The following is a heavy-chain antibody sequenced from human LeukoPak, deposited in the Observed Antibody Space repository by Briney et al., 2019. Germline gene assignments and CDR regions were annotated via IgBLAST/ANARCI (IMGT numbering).Heavy chain of an antibody. V-gene: IGHV4-4*07. Sequence: PSETLSLTCTVSGGSISSYYWSWIRQPAGKGLEWIGRIYTSGSTKYNPSLKSRVTISVDTSKNQFSLKLSSVTAADTAVYYCARAPYYAIWSGYSGNWFDPWGQGTLVTVSS. CDR2: IYTSGST. D-gene: IGHD3-3*01. CDR1: GGSISSYY. CDR3: ARAPYYAIWSGYSGNWFDP. J-gene: IGHJ5*02.